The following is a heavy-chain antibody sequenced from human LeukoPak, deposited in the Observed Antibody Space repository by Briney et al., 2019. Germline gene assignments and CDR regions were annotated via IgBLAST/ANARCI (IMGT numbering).Heavy chain of an antibody. D-gene: IGHD2-21*01. CDR1: GGSISTYY. CDR2: INHSGST. CDR3: ARGRIASGAYYYYMDV. V-gene: IGHV4-34*01. Sequence: SETLSLTCTVSGGSISTYYWSWIRQPPGKGLEWIGEINHSGSTIYNPSFKSRVTISVDTSKNQVSLKLSSVTAADTAVYYCARGRIASGAYYYYMDVWGKGTTVTVSS. J-gene: IGHJ6*03.